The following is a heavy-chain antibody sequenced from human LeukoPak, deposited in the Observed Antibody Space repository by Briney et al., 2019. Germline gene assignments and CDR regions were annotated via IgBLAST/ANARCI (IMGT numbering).Heavy chain of an antibody. Sequence: ASVKVSCKASGYTFTSYYMHWVRQAPGQGLEWMGIINPSGGSTSYAQKLQGRVTMTRDTSTSKVYMALSSLSSEDTAVYYCAREQLGELVFDYWGQGTLVTVSS. J-gene: IGHJ4*02. V-gene: IGHV1-46*01. CDR1: GYTFTSYY. D-gene: IGHD3-16*01. CDR2: INPSGGST. CDR3: AREQLGELVFDY.